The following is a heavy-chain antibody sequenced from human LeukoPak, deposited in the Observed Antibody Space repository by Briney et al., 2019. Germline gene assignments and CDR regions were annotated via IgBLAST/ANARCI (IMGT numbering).Heavy chain of an antibody. CDR3: ARIGLSGYLYYFDY. Sequence: ASVKVSCKASGYTFTSYDINWVRQATGQGLEWMGWMNPNSGNTGYAQKFQGRVTITRNTSISTAYMELSSLRSEDTALYYCARIGLSGYLYYFDYWGQGTLVTVSS. D-gene: IGHD3-3*01. V-gene: IGHV1-8*03. J-gene: IGHJ4*02. CDR1: GYTFTSYD. CDR2: MNPNSGNT.